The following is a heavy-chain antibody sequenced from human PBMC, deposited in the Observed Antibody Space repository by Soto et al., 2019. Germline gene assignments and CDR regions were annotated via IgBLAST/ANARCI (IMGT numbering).Heavy chain of an antibody. J-gene: IGHJ4*02. D-gene: IGHD6-19*01. CDR3: AKDIAGSAWYSLDS. CDR2: INWNGDNR. Sequence: EVQLTESGGVVVQPGGSLRLSCAASGFAFDDYAMHWVRQAPGKGLEWVSLINWNGDNRYYADSVKGRFTISRDNSRNSLFLHMSSLITDDTAFYYCAKDIAGSAWYSLDSWGQGTLVTVSS. CDR1: GFAFDDYA. V-gene: IGHV3-43*01.